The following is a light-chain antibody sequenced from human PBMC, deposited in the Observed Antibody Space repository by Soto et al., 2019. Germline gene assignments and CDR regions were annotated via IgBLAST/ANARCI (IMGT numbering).Light chain of an antibody. V-gene: IGKV3-15*01. J-gene: IGKJ2*01. CDR1: QSISGE. Sequence: MTQSPSSLSASIGDRVTITCRASQSISGELAWYQQRPGQPPRLLIYGVSTRATGVPDRFSGSGSGSDFTLTISGLQSEDFAVYYCQQGHDWPLTFGQGTRLDI. CDR3: QQGHDWPLT. CDR2: GVS.